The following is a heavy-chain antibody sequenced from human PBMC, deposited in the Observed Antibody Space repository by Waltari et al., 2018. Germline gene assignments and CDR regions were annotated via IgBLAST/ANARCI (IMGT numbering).Heavy chain of an antibody. CDR2: ISGSGGST. J-gene: IGHJ4*02. D-gene: IGHD5-18*01. Sequence: EVQLLESGGGLVQPGGSLRLSCAASGFTCSSYAMSWVRPAPGKGLEWVSAISGSGGSTYYADSVKGRFTISRDNSKNTLYLQMNSLRAEDTAVYYCAKTGLGYSYGYRYYFDYWGQGTLVTVSS. CDR3: AKTGLGYSYGYRYYFDY. CDR1: GFTCSSYA. V-gene: IGHV3-23*01.